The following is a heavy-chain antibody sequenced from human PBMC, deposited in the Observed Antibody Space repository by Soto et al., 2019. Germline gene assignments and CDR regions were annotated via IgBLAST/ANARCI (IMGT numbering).Heavy chain of an antibody. CDR2: MNPNTGNT. J-gene: IGHJ4*02. V-gene: IGHV1-8*01. CDR1: GYTFISFD. Sequence: QVQLVQSGAEVKKPGASVRVSCQASGYTFISFDFNWVRQATGQGLEWMGWMNPNTGNTGYEQKFQGRVTMTRNTSIGTAYMELSSLTSEDTAVYYCARRKERSGPYYLDSWGQGTLVTVSS. D-gene: IGHD6-25*01. CDR3: ARRKERSGPYYLDS.